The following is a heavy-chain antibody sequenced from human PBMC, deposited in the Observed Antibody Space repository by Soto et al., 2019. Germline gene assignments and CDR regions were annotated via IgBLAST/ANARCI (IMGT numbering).Heavy chain of an antibody. CDR1: GGSISSYY. Sequence: SETLSLTCTVSGGSISSYYWSWIRQPPGKGLEWIGYIYYSGSTNYNPSLKSRVTISVDTSKNQFSLKLSSVTAADTAVYYCAMSIAARGCFDPWCPGTLVTVFS. D-gene: IGHD6-6*01. J-gene: IGHJ5*02. CDR2: IYYSGST. V-gene: IGHV4-59*01. CDR3: AMSIAARGCFDP.